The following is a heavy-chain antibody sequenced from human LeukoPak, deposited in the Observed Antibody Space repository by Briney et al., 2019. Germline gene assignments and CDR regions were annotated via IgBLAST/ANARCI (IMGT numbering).Heavy chain of an antibody. J-gene: IGHJ4*02. CDR3: ARDDLGSYGDYLY. D-gene: IGHD4-17*01. CDR1: GFTFSSYS. V-gene: IGHV3-48*04. CDR2: ISSSSSTI. Sequence: PGGSLRLSCAASGFTFSSYSMNWVRQAPGKGLEWVSYISSSSSTIYYADSVKGRFTISRDNAKNSLYLQMNSLRAEDTAVYYCARDDLGSYGDYLYWGQGTLVTVSS.